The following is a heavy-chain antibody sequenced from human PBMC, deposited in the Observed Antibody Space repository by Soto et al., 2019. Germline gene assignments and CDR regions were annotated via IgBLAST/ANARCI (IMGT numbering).Heavy chain of an antibody. CDR1: GVSFSGYY. D-gene: IGHD2-15*01. V-gene: IGHV4-34*01. J-gene: IGHJ6*02. CDR3: ARGPSPLYCSGGSCYFYYYYYGMDV. CDR2: INHSGST. Sequence: SETLSLTCAVYGVSFSGYYWSWIRQPPGKGLEWIGEINHSGSTNYNPSLKSRVTISVDTSKNQFSLKLSSVTAADTAVYYCARGPSPLYCSGGSCYFYYYYYGMDVWGQGTTVTVSS.